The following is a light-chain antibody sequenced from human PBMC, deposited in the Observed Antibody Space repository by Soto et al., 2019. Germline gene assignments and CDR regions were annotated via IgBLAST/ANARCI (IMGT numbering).Light chain of an antibody. J-gene: IGLJ1*01. CDR1: SSDVGGYNY. V-gene: IGLV2-14*01. CDR3: SSYTRRSTYV. Sequence: QSALTQPASVSGSPGQSITISCTGTSSDVGGYNYVSWYQQHPGKAPKLMISEVSNRPSGVSNRFSGSKSGNTASLTISGLQAEDEADYYCSSYTRRSTYVFGTGTKLTVL. CDR2: EVS.